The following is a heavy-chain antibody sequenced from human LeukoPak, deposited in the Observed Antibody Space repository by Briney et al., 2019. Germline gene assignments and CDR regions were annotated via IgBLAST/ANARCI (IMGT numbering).Heavy chain of an antibody. D-gene: IGHD1-26*01. CDR3: ARDVKIIVGATIFGT. J-gene: IGHJ5*02. V-gene: IGHV6-1*01. Sequence: SQTLSLTCAISGDIFSSNSAAWNWIRQSPSRGLEWLGRTYYRSKWYNDYAVSVKSRITINPDTSKNQFSLQLNSVTPEDTAVYYCARDVKIIVGATIFGTWGQGTLVTVSS. CDR1: GDIFSSNSAA. CDR2: TYYRSKWYN.